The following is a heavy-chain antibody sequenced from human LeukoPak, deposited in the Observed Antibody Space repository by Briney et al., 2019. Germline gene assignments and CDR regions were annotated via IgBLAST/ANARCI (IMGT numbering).Heavy chain of an antibody. D-gene: IGHD3-3*01. CDR3: ARVFDFWSGYHDY. CDR1: GFTFSSYS. Sequence: GGSLRLSCAASGFTFSSYSMNWVRQAPGKGLEWVSSIGSSSSYIYYADSVKGRFTISRDNAKNSLYLQMNSLRAEDTAVYYCARVFDFWSGYHDYWGQGTLVTVSS. V-gene: IGHV3-21*01. J-gene: IGHJ4*02. CDR2: IGSSSSYI.